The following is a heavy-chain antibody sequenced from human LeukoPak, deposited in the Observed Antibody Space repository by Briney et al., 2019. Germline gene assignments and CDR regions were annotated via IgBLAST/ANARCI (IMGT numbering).Heavy chain of an antibody. D-gene: IGHD3-10*01. V-gene: IGHV3-23*01. CDR1: GFTFSSYA. Sequence: GGSLRLSCAASGFTFSSYAMSWVRQAPGKGLEWVSAISGSGGSTYYADSVKGRFTISRDNSKNTLYLQMNSLRAEDTAVYYCAKDLYPRGAYGSGSYYENYFDYWSQGTLVTVSS. CDR3: AKDLYPRGAYGSGSYYENYFDY. J-gene: IGHJ4*02. CDR2: ISGSGGST.